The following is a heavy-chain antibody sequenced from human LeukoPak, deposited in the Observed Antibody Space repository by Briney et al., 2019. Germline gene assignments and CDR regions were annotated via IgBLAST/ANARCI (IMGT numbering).Heavy chain of an antibody. J-gene: IGHJ5*02. V-gene: IGHV4-30-2*01. CDR3: ARSIVGNWFDP. Sequence: SETLSLTCAVSGGSISSGGYSWSWIRQPPGTGLEWIGYIYHSGSTYYNPSLKSRVTISVDRSKNQFSLKLSSVTAADTAVYYCARSIVGNWFDPWGQGTLVTVSS. D-gene: IGHD3-16*02. CDR1: GGSISSGGYS. CDR2: IYHSGST.